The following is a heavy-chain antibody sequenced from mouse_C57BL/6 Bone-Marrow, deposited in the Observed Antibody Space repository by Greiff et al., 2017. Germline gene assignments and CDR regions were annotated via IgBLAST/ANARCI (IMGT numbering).Heavy chain of an antibody. CDR1: GYTFTDYY. Sequence: VQLQQPGAELVKPGASVKMSCKASGYTFTDYYMNWVKQSHGKSLEWIGVINPYNGGTSYNQKFKGKATLTVDKSSSTAYMELNSLTSEDSAVYYCARDGGWLLYFDYWGQGTTLTVSS. CDR2: INPYNGGT. D-gene: IGHD2-3*01. J-gene: IGHJ2*01. CDR3: ARDGGWLLYFDY. V-gene: IGHV1-19*01.